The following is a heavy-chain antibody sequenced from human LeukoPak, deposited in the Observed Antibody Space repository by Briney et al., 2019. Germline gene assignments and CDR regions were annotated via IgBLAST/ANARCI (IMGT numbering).Heavy chain of an antibody. CDR3: TRHDVVPVIGHGMAV. Sequence: SEPLSLTCTVSGASIYTYYWSWIRQPPGKGLEWVGYISPTGYTLYTPSLESLDIISSNTSENQFSLILTSVTAADTAVYYWTRHDVVPVIGHGMAVWGQGTTVTVSS. V-gene: IGHV4-59*08. J-gene: IGHJ6*02. CDR1: GASIYTYY. D-gene: IGHD3-10*01. CDR2: ISPTGYT.